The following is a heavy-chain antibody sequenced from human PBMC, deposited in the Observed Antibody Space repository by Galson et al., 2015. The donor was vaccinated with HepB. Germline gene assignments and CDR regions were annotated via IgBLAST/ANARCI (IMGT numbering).Heavy chain of an antibody. J-gene: IGHJ3*02. V-gene: IGHV3-30*03. D-gene: IGHD2-21*01. CDR1: GFTFSSYG. CDR3: AMLLGAIRAFDI. CDR2: ISYDGSNK. Sequence: SLRLSCAASGFTFSSYGMHWVRQAPGKGLEWVAVISYDGSNKYYADSVKGRFTISRDNSKNTLYLQMNSLRAEDTAVYYCAMLLGAIRAFDIWGQGTMVTVSS.